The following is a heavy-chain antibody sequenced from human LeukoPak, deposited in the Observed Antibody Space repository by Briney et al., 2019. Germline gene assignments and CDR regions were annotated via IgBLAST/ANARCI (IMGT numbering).Heavy chain of an antibody. CDR3: AKRGMRGLLDL. J-gene: IGHJ5*02. CDR1: GVSVCSYT. CDR2: ISDSGST. Sequence: SETLSLTCSVSGVSVCSYTSSWIRQPPGKGLEYFGHISDSGSTTYNPSLKSRVSISVDTSKNQFYLKLRLATAADTAVYFCAKRGMRGLLDLWGQGTLVTVSS. V-gene: IGHV4-59*08. D-gene: IGHD2-21*02.